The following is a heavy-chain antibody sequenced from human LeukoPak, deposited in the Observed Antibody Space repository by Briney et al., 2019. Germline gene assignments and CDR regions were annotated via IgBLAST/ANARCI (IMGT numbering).Heavy chain of an antibody. Sequence: GGSLRLSCAASGFTFSSYTMNWVRQAPGKGLQWVSSISGSSSYIYYADSVKGRFTISRDNAKNSLYLQMNSLRAEDTAVSYCAKDQEQLAREGYFDYWGQGTLVTVSS. D-gene: IGHD6-13*01. CDR3: AKDQEQLAREGYFDY. J-gene: IGHJ4*02. CDR1: GFTFSSYT. V-gene: IGHV3-21*04. CDR2: ISGSSSYI.